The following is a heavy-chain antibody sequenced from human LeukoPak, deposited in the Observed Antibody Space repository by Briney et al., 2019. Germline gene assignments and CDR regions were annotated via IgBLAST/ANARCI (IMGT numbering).Heavy chain of an antibody. Sequence: SETLSLTCAVYGGSFSDYYWSWIRQPPGKGLEWIGEINHSGSTNYNPSLKSRVTISVDTSKNQFSLKLSSVTAADTAVYYCARSPSDYGSGRGPNWFDPWGQGTLVTVSS. CDR1: GGSFSDYY. CDR3: ARSPSDYGSGRGPNWFDP. D-gene: IGHD3-10*01. J-gene: IGHJ5*02. CDR2: INHSGST. V-gene: IGHV4-34*01.